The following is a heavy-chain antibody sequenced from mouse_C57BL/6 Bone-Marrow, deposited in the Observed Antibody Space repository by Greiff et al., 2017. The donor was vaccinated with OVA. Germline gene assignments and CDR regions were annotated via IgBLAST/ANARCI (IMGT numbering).Heavy chain of an antibody. Sequence: SGPELVKPGDSVKLSCKDFDSEVFPIAYMSWVRQKPGHGFEWIGGILPSIGRTIYGEKFEDKATLDADTLSNTAYLELNSLTSEDSAIYYCARRDYGSSYYYWYFDVWGTGTTVTVSS. D-gene: IGHD1-1*01. CDR3: ARRDYGSSYYYWYFDV. V-gene: IGHV15-2*01. CDR2: ILPSIGRT. CDR1: DSEVFPIAY. J-gene: IGHJ1*03.